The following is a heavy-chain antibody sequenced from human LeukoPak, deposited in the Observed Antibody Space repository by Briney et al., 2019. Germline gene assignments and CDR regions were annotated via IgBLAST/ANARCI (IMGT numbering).Heavy chain of an antibody. CDR1: GGSISSYY. J-gene: IGHJ4*02. CDR2: IYYSGST. D-gene: IGHD4-11*01. Sequence: SETLSLTCTVSGGSISSYYWSWIRQPPGKGLEWIGYIYYSGSTNYNPSLKSRVTISVDTSKNQFSLKLSSVTAADTAVYYCARQVYSNYFDYWGQGTLVTVSS. CDR3: ARQVYSNYFDY. V-gene: IGHV4-59*08.